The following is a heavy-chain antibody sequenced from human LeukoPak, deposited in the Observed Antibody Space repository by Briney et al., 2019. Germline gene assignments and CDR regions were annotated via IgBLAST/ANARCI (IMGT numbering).Heavy chain of an antibody. V-gene: IGHV1-46*01. CDR2: INPSGGST. CDR3: AKDLYHRYYHNSGHAFDY. J-gene: IGHJ4*02. D-gene: IGHD3-22*01. Sequence: ASVKVSCKASGYTFTSYYMHWVRQAPGQGLEWMGIINPSGGSTSYAQKFQGRVTMTRDTSTSTVYMELSSLRSEDTAVYYCAKDLYHRYYHNSGHAFDYWGQGTLVTVSS. CDR1: GYTFTSYY.